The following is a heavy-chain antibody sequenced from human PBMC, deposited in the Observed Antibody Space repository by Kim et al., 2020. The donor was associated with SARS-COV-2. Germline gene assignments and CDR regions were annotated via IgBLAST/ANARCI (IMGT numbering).Heavy chain of an antibody. Sequence: GGSLRLSCAASGFIFSSYTMNWVRQAPGKGLEWVSSISSRSGYIYYADSVKGRFTISRDNAKNSLYLQMNSLRAEDTAIYYCSRGRGTVVLAATGYYYFDSWGPGTLVTVSS. D-gene: IGHD2-2*01. J-gene: IGHJ4*02. CDR1: GFIFSSYT. CDR2: ISSRSGYI. CDR3: SRGRGTVVLAATGYYYFDS. V-gene: IGHV3-21*04.